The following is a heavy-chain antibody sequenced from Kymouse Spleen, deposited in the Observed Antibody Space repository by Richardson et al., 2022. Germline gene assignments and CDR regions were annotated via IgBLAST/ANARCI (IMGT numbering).Heavy chain of an antibody. CDR3: ARRGIAVAGGWFDP. D-gene: IGHD6-19*01. J-gene: IGHJ5*02. CDR1: GGSISSSSYY. CDR2: IYYSGST. Sequence: QLQLQESGPGLVKPSETLSLTCTVSGGSISSSSYYWGWIRQPPGKGLEWIGSIYYSGSTYYNPSLKSRVTISVDTSKNQFSLKLSSVTAADTAVYYCARRGIAVAGGWFDPWGQGTLVTVSS. V-gene: IGHV4-39*01.